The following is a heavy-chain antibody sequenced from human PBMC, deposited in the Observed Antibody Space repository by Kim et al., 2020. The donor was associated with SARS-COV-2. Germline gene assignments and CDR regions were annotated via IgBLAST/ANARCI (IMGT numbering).Heavy chain of an antibody. D-gene: IGHD3-10*01. Sequence: KFQGRVTITADESTSTAYMELSSLRSEDTAVYYCARSATMVRGPKNWFDPWGQGTLVTVSS. CDR3: ARSATMVRGPKNWFDP. J-gene: IGHJ5*02. V-gene: IGHV1-69*01.